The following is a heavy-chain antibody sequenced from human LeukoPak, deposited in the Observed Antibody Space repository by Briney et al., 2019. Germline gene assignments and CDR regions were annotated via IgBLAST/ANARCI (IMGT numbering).Heavy chain of an antibody. D-gene: IGHD6-13*01. J-gene: IGHJ4*02. CDR3: ARVEDSSSWYYFDY. CDR2: ISYDGSNK. V-gene: IGHV3-30-3*01. Sequence: GGSLRLSCAASGFTFSSYAMHWARQAPGKGLEWVAVISYDGSNKYYADSVKGRFTISRDNSKNTLYLQMNSLRAEDTAVYYCARVEDSSSWYYFDYWGQGTLVTVSS. CDR1: GFTFSSYA.